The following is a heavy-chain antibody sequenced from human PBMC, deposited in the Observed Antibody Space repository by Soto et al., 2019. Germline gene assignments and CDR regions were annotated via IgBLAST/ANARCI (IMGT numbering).Heavy chain of an antibody. CDR2: ISWNSVGI. CDR1: GFTFDDYG. Sequence: GGSLRLSCAVSGFTFDDYGMHWVRQAPGKGLEWVSGISWNSVGIGYADSVKGRFTISRDNAKNSLYLQMNSLRAEDTALYYCAFDHSPGWPYGMDVWGQGTTVTFSS. D-gene: IGHD6-19*01. CDR3: AFDHSPGWPYGMDV. J-gene: IGHJ6*02. V-gene: IGHV3-9*01.